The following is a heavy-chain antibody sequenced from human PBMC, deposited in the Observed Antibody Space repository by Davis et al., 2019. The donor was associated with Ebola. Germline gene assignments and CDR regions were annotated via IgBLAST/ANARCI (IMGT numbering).Heavy chain of an antibody. D-gene: IGHD6-13*01. CDR1: AYIFSTFG. Sequence: AASVKVSCKASAYIFSTFGITWVRQAPGHGLEWMGWISTYSGDSSTAQNFQGRLTMTTDTSTNTAYMELRTLTSDDAAVYYCARHGHSSGWYWGDWGQGTLVTVSS. CDR2: ISTYSGDS. J-gene: IGHJ4*02. CDR3: ARHGHSSGWYWGD. V-gene: IGHV1-18*01.